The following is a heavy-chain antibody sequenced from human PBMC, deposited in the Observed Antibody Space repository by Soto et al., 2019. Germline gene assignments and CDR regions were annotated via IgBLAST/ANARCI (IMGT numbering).Heavy chain of an antibody. CDR1: GGSISSSSYY. CDR3: ARVNIVVVYYYMDV. CDR2: IYYSGST. V-gene: IGHV4-39*01. D-gene: IGHD2-15*01. J-gene: IGHJ6*03. Sequence: SETLSLTCTVSGGSISSSSYYWGWIRQPPGKGLEWIGSIYYSGSTYYNPSLKSRATISVDTSKNQFSLKLSSVTAADTAVYYCARVNIVVVYYYMDVWGKGTTVTVSS.